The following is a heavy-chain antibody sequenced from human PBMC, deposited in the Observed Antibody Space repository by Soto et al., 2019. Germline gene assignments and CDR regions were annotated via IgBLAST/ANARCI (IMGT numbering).Heavy chain of an antibody. CDR2: IDPSDSYT. V-gene: IGHV5-10-1*01. J-gene: IGHJ6*01. D-gene: IGHD2-8*02. CDR3: ASLTGLAAYYYYCYGKDV. Sequence: PGETLKISCKGSGYSFTSYWISWVRQMPGKGLEWMGRIDPSDSYTNYSPSFQGHVTISADKSISTAYLQWSSLKASDTAMYYCASLTGLAAYYYYCYGKDVWGQGTTVTVS. CDR1: GYSFTSYW.